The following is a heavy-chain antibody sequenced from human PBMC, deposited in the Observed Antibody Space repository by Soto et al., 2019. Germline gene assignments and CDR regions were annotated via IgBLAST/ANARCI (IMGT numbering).Heavy chain of an antibody. J-gene: IGHJ4*02. CDR1: GFTFSSYW. CDR2: INADGSVT. D-gene: IGHD3-10*01. Sequence: EVQLVESGGGLVQPGESLRLSCAASGFTFSSYWMHWVRQAPGKGLVWVSRINADGSVTTYADSVKGRFTISRDNAKNTLYLQMNSLRAEDTAVYYCARARSLWFRDYWGQGILVTVSS. V-gene: IGHV3-74*03. CDR3: ARARSLWFRDY.